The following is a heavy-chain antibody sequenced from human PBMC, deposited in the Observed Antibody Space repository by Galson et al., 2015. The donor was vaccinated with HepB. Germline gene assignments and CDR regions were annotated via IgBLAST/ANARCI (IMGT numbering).Heavy chain of an antibody. Sequence: SVKVSCKVSGYTLTELSMHWVRQAPGKGLEWMGGFDPEDGETIYAQKFQGRVTMTEDTSTDTAYMELSSLRSEDTAVYYCATDYSGSSSWYQDYYYGMDVWGQGTTVTVSS. CDR1: GYTLTELS. D-gene: IGHD6-13*01. CDR3: ATDYSGSSSWYQDYYYGMDV. J-gene: IGHJ6*02. V-gene: IGHV1-24*01. CDR2: FDPEDGET.